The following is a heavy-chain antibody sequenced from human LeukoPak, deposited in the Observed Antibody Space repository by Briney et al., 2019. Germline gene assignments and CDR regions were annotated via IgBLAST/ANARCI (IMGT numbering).Heavy chain of an antibody. Sequence: GGSLRLSCAASGFTFSSYSMNWVRQAPGKGLEWVSSISSSSSYIYYADSVKGRFTISRDNAKNSLYLQMNSLRAEDTAVYYCARDTGAQYAFDIWGQGTMVTVFS. V-gene: IGHV3-21*01. CDR2: ISSSSSYI. D-gene: IGHD1-26*01. CDR3: ARDTGAQYAFDI. J-gene: IGHJ3*02. CDR1: GFTFSSYS.